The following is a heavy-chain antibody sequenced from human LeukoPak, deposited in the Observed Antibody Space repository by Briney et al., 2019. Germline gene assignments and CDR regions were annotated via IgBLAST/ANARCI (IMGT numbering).Heavy chain of an antibody. D-gene: IGHD3-10*01. J-gene: IGHJ4*02. CDR1: GFTFSSYS. CDR2: ISSSGTTI. CDR3: ATGSLWFGEFVFDY. Sequence: PGRSLRLSCAVSGFTFSSYSMSWVRQAPGKGLEWVSYISSSGTTIYYADSVKGRFTISRDNAKNLLYLQMNSLRAEDTAVYYCATGSLWFGEFVFDYWGQGTLVTVSS. V-gene: IGHV3-48*01.